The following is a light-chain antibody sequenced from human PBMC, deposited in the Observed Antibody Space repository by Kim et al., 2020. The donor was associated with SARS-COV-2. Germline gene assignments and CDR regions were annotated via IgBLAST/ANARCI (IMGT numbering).Light chain of an antibody. V-gene: IGLV3-1*01. J-gene: IGLJ1*01. Sequence: SYELTQPPSVSVSPGQTASITCSGEKLGDKYACWYQQKPGQSPVLVIYQDSKRPSGIPERFSGSNSGNTATLTISGTQAMDEADYYCQAWDNSTPYVFGTGTKVTVL. CDR2: QDS. CDR1: KLGDKY. CDR3: QAWDNSTPYV.